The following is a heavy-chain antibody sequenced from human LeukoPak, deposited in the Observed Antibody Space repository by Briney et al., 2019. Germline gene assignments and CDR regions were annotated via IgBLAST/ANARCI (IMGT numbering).Heavy chain of an antibody. CDR2: IYSGGST. CDR3: ARARDSGSYPDAFDI. Sequence: PGGSLRLSWAASGFTVSSNYMSWVRQAPGKGLEWVSVIYSGGSTYYADSVKGRFTISRDNSKNTLYLQMNSLRAEDTAVYYCARARDSGSYPDAFDIWGQGTMVTVSS. D-gene: IGHD1-26*01. V-gene: IGHV3-53*01. CDR1: GFTVSSNY. J-gene: IGHJ3*02.